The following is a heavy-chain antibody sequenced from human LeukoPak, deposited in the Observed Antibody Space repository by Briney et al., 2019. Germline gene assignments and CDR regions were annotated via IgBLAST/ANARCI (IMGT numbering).Heavy chain of an antibody. CDR1: GGSISSYY. CDR2: IYYSGGT. Sequence: PSGTLSLTCTVSGGSISSYYWSWIRQPPGKGLEWIGYIYYSGGTNYNPSLKSRVTISVDTSKNQFSLKLSSVTAADTAVYYCARDRFSGSHYFDYWGQGTLVTVSS. D-gene: IGHD1-26*01. CDR3: ARDRFSGSHYFDY. J-gene: IGHJ4*02. V-gene: IGHV4-59*01.